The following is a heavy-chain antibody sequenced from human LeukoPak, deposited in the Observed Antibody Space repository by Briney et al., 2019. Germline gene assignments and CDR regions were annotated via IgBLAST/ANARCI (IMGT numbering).Heavy chain of an antibody. V-gene: IGHV3-23*01. CDR1: GFTFSSYA. J-gene: IGHJ6*02. D-gene: IGHD5-18*01. CDR3: AKIRAMDYYYGMDV. Sequence: GGSLRLSCAASGFTFSSYAMSWVRQAPGKGLEWVSAISGSGGSTYYADSVKGRFTISRDNSKNTLYLQMNSLRAEDTAVYYCAKIRAMDYYYGMDVWGQGTTVTVSS. CDR2: ISGSGGST.